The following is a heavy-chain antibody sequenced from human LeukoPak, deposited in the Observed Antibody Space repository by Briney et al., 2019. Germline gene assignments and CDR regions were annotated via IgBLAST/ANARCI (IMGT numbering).Heavy chain of an antibody. Sequence: PGGSLRLSCAASGFTFSSYSMNWVRQAPGKGLEWVSSTSSSSSYIYYADSVKGRFTISRDNAKNSLYLQMNSLRAEDTAVYYCAVTDSSGYYYFDYWGQGTLVTVSS. CDR2: TSSSSSYI. V-gene: IGHV3-21*01. CDR3: AVTDSSGYYYFDY. J-gene: IGHJ4*02. D-gene: IGHD3-22*01. CDR1: GFTFSSYS.